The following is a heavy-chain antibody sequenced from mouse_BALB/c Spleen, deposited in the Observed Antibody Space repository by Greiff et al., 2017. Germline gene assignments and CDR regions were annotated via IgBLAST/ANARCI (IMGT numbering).Heavy chain of an antibody. CDR1: GFTFSSYG. CDR2: ISSGGSYT. D-gene: IGHD2-14*01. V-gene: IGHV5-6*01. Sequence: EVNVVESGGDLVKPGGSLKLSCAASGFTFSSYGMSWVRQTPDKRLEWVATISSGGSYTYYPDSVKGRFTISRDNAKNTLYLQMSSLKSEDTAMYYCASYRYDVAYWGQGTLVTVSA. J-gene: IGHJ3*01. CDR3: ASYRYDVAY.